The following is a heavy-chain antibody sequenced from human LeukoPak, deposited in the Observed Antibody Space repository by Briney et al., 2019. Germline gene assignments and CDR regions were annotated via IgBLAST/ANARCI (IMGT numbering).Heavy chain of an antibody. CDR3: ARQRGQAGDPVGY. V-gene: IGHV4-39*07. CDR2: IYYSGRS. J-gene: IGHJ4*02. Sequence: SETLSLTCTVSGGSIIDDHYYWGWIRQPPGKGLEWIGTIYYSGRSYYNPSLTSRVAMSADTSKNQFSLRLSSVTAADTAVYYCARQRGQAGDPVGYWGQGTLVTVSS. D-gene: IGHD2-21*02. CDR1: GGSIIDDHYY.